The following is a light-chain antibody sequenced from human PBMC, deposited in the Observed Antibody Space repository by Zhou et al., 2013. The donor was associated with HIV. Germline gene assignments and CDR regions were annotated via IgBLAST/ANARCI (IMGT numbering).Light chain of an antibody. V-gene: IGKV1-17*03. Sequence: DIHMTQSPSAMSASVGDSVTITCRARQGISNYLAWFQQKTGKVPQRLIYPASSLQSGVPSTFGGSGSGTEFTLPVSSLQPEDVATYYCQNYNSAPTWTFGQGTKVEIK. CDR1: QGISNY. J-gene: IGKJ1*01. CDR3: QNYNSAPTWT. CDR2: PAS.